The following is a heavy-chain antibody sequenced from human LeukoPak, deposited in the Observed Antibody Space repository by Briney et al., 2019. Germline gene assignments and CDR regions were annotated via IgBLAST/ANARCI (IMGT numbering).Heavy chain of an antibody. CDR2: INPNSGGT. V-gene: IGHV1-2*02. D-gene: IGHD3-10*01. J-gene: IGHJ4*02. CDR1: GYTFTGYY. Sequence: ASVKVSCKASGYTFTGYYMHWVRQAPGQGLEWMGWINPNSGGTNYAQKFQGRITMTRDTSISTAYMELSRLRSDDTAVYYCARPYYYGSGSYYCDYWGQGTLVTVSS. CDR3: ARPYYYGSGSYYCDY.